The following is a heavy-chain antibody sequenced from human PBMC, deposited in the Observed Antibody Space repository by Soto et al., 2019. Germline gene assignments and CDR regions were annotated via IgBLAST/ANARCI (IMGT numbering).Heavy chain of an antibody. CDR1: GFTVSSYW. D-gene: IGHD1-1*01. J-gene: IGHJ4*02. Sequence: EVQLVESGGGLVQPGGSLRLTCAASGFTVSSYWMKWVRRAPVKGLEWVANINQDGSEKNYVDSVRGRFTISRDNAKNSLYLQMSSLRAEETAIYYCARGPGVVNDGNFKYCGQGALVTVSS. CDR2: INQDGSEK. CDR3: ARGPGVVNDGNFKY. V-gene: IGHV3-7*05.